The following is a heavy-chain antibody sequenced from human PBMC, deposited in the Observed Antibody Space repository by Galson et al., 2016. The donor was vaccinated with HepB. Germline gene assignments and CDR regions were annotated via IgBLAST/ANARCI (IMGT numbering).Heavy chain of an antibody. CDR2: IYASGNT. CDR1: GASMSSYY. V-gene: IGHV4-4*08. Sequence: SETLFLTCTVSGASMSSYYWTWIRQPPGKGLEWIGYIYASGNTNYNPALKTRVTISVDTTKNQFSLNSTSVTAADTAVYYCARSPRSGSSWLSGTWGQGTLVTVSS. D-gene: IGHD2-15*01. J-gene: IGHJ5*02. CDR3: ARSPRSGSSWLSGT.